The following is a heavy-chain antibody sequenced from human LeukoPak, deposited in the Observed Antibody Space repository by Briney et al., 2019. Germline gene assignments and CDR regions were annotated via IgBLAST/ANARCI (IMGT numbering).Heavy chain of an antibody. Sequence: ASVKVSCKASGYTFTSYGISWVRQAPGQGLEWMGWINPNSGGTNYAQKFQGRVTMTRDTSISTAYMELSRLRSNDTAVYYCARLEGAHDDYWGQGTLVTVSS. V-gene: IGHV1-2*02. CDR3: ARLEGAHDDY. J-gene: IGHJ4*02. CDR2: INPNSGGT. D-gene: IGHD1-26*01. CDR1: GYTFTSYG.